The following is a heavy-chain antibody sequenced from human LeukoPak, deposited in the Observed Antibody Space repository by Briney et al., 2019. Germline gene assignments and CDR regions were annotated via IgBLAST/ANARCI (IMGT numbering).Heavy chain of an antibody. CDR2: SNPSGGST. V-gene: IGHV1-46*01. J-gene: IGHJ5*02. Sequence: ASVKVSCKASGYTFTSYYMHWVRQAPGQGLEWMGISNPSGGSTSYAQKFQGRVTMTRDMSTSTDYMELSSLRSEDTAVYYCARDNSVEDTAWWFDPWGQGTLVTVSS. CDR1: GYTFTSYY. CDR3: ARDNSVEDTAWWFDP. D-gene: IGHD4-23*01.